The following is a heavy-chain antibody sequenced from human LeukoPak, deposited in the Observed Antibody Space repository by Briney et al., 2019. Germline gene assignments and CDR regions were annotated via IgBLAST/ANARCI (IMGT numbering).Heavy chain of an antibody. D-gene: IGHD3-16*01. CDR3: ARALGGARAFDY. V-gene: IGHV4-39*07. J-gene: IGHJ4*02. Sequence: SETLSLTCTVSGGSTSSGSYYWGWIRQPPGKGLEWIGNIYYSGTAYYNPSLKSRVTMSVDTSKNQFSLKLTSVTAADTAVYYCARALGGARAFDYWGQGTLVTVSS. CDR2: IYYSGTA. CDR1: GGSTSSGSYY.